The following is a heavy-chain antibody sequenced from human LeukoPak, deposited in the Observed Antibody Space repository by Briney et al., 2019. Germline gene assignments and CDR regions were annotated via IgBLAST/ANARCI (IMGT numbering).Heavy chain of an antibody. J-gene: IGHJ4*02. Sequence: GGSLRLSCSASGFTFRTFAMSWVRQAPGKGLECVSVISAGGGNTHYADSVKGRFTTSRDNSKNTLYVQMNSLRAEDTAIYYCARGRGYRDYDRPLDYCGQGTLATVSS. D-gene: IGHD5-12*01. CDR3: ARGRGYRDYDRPLDY. CDR1: GFTFRTFA. V-gene: IGHV3-23*01. CDR2: ISAGGGNT.